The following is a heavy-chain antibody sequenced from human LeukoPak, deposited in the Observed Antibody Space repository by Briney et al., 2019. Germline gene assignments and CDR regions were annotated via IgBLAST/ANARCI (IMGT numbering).Heavy chain of an antibody. Sequence: SEAPSLHFPGSGWPISSYYLSLIRPPPGEGLGGVGYIYYSGSTNYNPSLKSRVTISVDTSKNQFSLKLSSVTAADTAVYYCARGPLTIEYNAMDVWGQGTTVTVSS. CDR3: ARGPLTIEYNAMDV. D-gene: IGHD3-10*01. V-gene: IGHV4-59*01. CDR2: IYYSGST. J-gene: IGHJ6*02. CDR1: GWPISSYY.